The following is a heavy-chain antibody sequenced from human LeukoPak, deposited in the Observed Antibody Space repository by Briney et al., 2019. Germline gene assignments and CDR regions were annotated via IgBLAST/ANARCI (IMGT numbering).Heavy chain of an antibody. V-gene: IGHV3-30*18. CDR3: AKESSSWYPYFQH. CDR2: ISYDGSNK. D-gene: IGHD6-13*01. Sequence: PGGSLRLSCAASGFTFSSYGMHWVRQAPGKGLEWVAVISYDGSNKYYADPVKGRFTISRDNSKNTLYLQMNSLRAEDTAVYYCAKESSSWYPYFQHWGQGTLVTVSS. CDR1: GFTFSSYG. J-gene: IGHJ1*01.